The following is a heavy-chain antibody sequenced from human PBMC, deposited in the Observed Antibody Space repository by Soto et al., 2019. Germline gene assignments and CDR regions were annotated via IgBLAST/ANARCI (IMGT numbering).Heavy chain of an antibody. V-gene: IGHV3-23*01. J-gene: IGHJ5*02. CDR2: IDGSGGIT. Sequence: PGVSLRLSCAASGFTFGTTDMSWVRQAPGEGLEWVSTIDGSGGITYYADSVKGRFTISRDNSRNTVYLQMNSLRGDDTALYYCVKNSGWFNTWGQGTLVTVPQ. CDR3: VKNSGWFNT. CDR1: GFTFGTTD. D-gene: IGHD3-10*01.